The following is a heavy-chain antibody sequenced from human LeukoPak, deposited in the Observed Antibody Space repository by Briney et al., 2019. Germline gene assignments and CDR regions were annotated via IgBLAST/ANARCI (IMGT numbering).Heavy chain of an antibody. CDR2: IYTSGST. CDR1: GGSISSYY. J-gene: IGHJ5*01. CDR3: ARGKVVAGTPGQNSWDS. D-gene: IGHD6-19*01. Sequence: PSETLSLTCTVSGGSISSYYWNWIRQPAGKGLEWIGRIYTSGSTNYNPSLKSRVSMSVDTSKNQFSLKQSSVTAADTAVYYCARGKVVAGTPGQNSWDSWGQGTLVTVSS. V-gene: IGHV4-4*07.